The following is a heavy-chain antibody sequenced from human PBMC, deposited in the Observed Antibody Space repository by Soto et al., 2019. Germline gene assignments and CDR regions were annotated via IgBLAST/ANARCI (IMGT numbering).Heavy chain of an antibody. Sequence: ASVKVSCKASGGTFSSYAISWVRQAPGQGLEWMGGIIPIFGTANYAQKFQGRVTITADESTSTAYMELSSLRSEDTAVYYCARFGGGGDYYDSSGYYKASNWFDPWGQGTLVTAPQ. CDR1: GGTFSSYA. CDR2: IIPIFGTA. CDR3: ARFGGGGDYYDSSGYYKASNWFDP. J-gene: IGHJ5*02. V-gene: IGHV1-69*13. D-gene: IGHD3-22*01.